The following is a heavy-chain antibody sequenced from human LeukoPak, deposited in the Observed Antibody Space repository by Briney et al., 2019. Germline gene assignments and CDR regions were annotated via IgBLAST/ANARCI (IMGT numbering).Heavy chain of an antibody. CDR2: IIPIFGTA. D-gene: IGHD2-2*01. Sequence: SVTVSCTASGGTFSSYAISWVRQAPGQGLEWMGGIIPIFGTANYAQKFQGRVTITADESTSTAYMELSSLRSEDTAVYYCARDRYVVVPAAVDWFDPWAREPWSPSPQ. V-gene: IGHV1-69*13. J-gene: IGHJ5*02. CDR3: ARDRYVVVPAAVDWFDP. CDR1: GGTFSSYA.